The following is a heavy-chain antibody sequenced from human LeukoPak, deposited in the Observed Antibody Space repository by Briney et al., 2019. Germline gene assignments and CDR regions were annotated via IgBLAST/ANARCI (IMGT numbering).Heavy chain of an antibody. CDR2: ITSSSTTI. CDR1: GFTFSSYS. Sequence: GGSLRLSCAASGFTFSSYSMTWVRQAPGKGLEWVSYITSSSTTIYYADSVKGRFTISRHNAKNSLYLQMNSLRAEDTAVYYCARDRSFDYWGHGTLVTVSS. CDR3: ARDRSFDY. J-gene: IGHJ4*01. V-gene: IGHV3-48*01.